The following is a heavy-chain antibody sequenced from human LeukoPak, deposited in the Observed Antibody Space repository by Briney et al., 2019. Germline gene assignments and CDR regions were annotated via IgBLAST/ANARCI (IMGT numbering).Heavy chain of an antibody. V-gene: IGHV1-24*01. Sequence: ASVKVSCRVSGYNLTELSMHWVRQAPGKGLEWMGGFDPEDGETIYAQKFQGRVTMTEDTSTDTAYMELSSLRSEDTAVYYCATDTARPYYYDSSGPSSYWYFDLWGRGTLVTVSS. CDR3: ATDTARPYYYDSSGPSSYWYFDL. CDR1: GYNLTELS. D-gene: IGHD3-22*01. CDR2: FDPEDGET. J-gene: IGHJ2*01.